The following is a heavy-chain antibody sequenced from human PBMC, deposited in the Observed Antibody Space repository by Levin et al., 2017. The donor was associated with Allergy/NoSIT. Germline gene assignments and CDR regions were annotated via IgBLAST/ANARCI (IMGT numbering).Heavy chain of an antibody. J-gene: IGHJ6*03. V-gene: IGHV4-59*11. CDR1: GDSIRNHY. Sequence: SQTLSLTCTVSGDSIRNHYWSWVRQLPGKDLEWIGYVFYSGSTNNYNPSLKSRLTISVDTSNNQLSLVLTSVTAADTATYFCARGYYYMDLWGEGTTVTV. CDR3: ARGYYYMDL. CDR2: VFYSGSTN.